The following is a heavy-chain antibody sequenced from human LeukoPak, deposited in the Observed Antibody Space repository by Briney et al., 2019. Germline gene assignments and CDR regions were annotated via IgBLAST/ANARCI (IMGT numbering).Heavy chain of an antibody. J-gene: IGHJ4*02. CDR3: ARVPAAMGYFDY. Sequence: SETLSLTCAVYGGSFSGYYWSWIRQPPGKGLEWIGEINHSGSTNYNPSLKSRVTISVDTSKNQFSLKLSSVTAADTAVYYCARVPAAMGYFDYWGQGTLVTVSA. V-gene: IGHV4-34*01. CDR2: INHSGST. D-gene: IGHD2-2*01. CDR1: GGSFSGYY.